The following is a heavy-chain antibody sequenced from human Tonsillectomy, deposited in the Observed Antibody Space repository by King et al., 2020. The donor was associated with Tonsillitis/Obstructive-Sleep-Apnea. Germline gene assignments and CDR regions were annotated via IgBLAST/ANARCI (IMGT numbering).Heavy chain of an antibody. CDR1: GGSLSSYY. J-gene: IGHJ2*01. CDR2: IYYSGST. V-gene: IGHV4-59*01. CDR3: ARTSDFWTPGWYFDL. Sequence: VQLQESGPGLVEPSETLSLTCTVSGGSLSSYYWSWVPQPPGKGLGGVGVIYYSGSTNYNPPLKSRVTISVDTSKNQFSLKLSSVTAADTAVYYCARTSDFWTPGWYFDLWGRGTLVTVSS. D-gene: IGHD3-3*01.